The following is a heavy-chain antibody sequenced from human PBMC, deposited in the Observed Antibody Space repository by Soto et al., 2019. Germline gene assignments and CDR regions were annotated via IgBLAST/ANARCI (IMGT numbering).Heavy chain of an antibody. V-gene: IGHV4-61*01. CDR3: AKLQPPGWIDA. Sequence: QVRLQESGPGLVKPSETLSLTCSVSGDSVTRANAYWIWLRQAPGKGLEWIGYLYNSGSTNYKPSLKSRVSLSLDTSKTQFSVHLTSVTTADSAIYYCAKLQPPGWIDAWGHVTVVAVS. CDR2: LYNSGST. J-gene: IGHJ5*01. CDR1: GDSVTRANAY. D-gene: IGHD4-4*01.